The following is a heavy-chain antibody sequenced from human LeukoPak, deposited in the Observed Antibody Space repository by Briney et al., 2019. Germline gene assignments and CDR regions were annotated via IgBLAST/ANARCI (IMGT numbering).Heavy chain of an antibody. J-gene: IGHJ4*02. Sequence: GGSLRLSCAASGFTFSSYAMDWVRQAPGKGLEWVSGITGGGGDTYYADSVRGRFTISRDNSRDTLYLQVNSLTAEDTAAYYCARRVYTSSWSAFDYWGQGTLVTVSS. V-gene: IGHV3-23*01. CDR2: ITGGGGDT. D-gene: IGHD6-19*01. CDR3: ARRVYTSSWSAFDY. CDR1: GFTFSSYA.